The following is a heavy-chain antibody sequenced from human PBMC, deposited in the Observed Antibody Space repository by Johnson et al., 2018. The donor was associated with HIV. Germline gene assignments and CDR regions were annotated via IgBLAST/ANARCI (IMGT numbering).Heavy chain of an antibody. CDR1: GFIFRTNG. CDR2: ISHDGSDK. D-gene: IGHD3-10*01. V-gene: IGHV3-33*05. J-gene: IGHJ3*02. CDR3: TTGWMVQDPCAFDI. Sequence: QEQLVESGGGVVQPGGPLRLSCAASGFIFRTNGMHWVRQAPGKGLEWVAVISHDGSDKNYADSVKGRFTISRDNSKNTLFLQMNSLKTEDTAVYYCTTGWMVQDPCAFDIWGQGTMVTVSS.